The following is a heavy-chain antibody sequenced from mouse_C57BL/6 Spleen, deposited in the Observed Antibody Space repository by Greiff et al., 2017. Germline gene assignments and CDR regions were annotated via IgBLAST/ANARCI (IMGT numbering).Heavy chain of an antibody. D-gene: IGHD1-1*01. J-gene: IGHJ1*03. Sequence: DVKLQESGPGLVKPSQSLSLTCSVTGYSITSGYYWNWIRQFPGNKLEWMGYISYDGSNNYNPSLKNRISITRDTSKNQFFLKLNSVTTEDTATYYCARVEYYGSSYDWYFDVWGTGTTVTVSS. V-gene: IGHV3-6*01. CDR2: ISYDGSN. CDR3: ARVEYYGSSYDWYFDV. CDR1: GYSITSGYY.